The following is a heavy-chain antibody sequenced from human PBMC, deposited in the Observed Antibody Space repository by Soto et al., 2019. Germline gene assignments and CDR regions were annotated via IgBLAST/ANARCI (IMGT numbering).Heavy chain of an antibody. CDR3: ARDRIMLTFGGGSGEWGIDS. V-gene: IGHV4-31*03. D-gene: IGHD3-16*01. CDR1: GDSITSGVHY. J-gene: IGHJ4*02. Sequence: QVQLQESGPGLVKPSQTLSLTCTVSGDSITSGVHYWSWIRQRPGTGLEWIGYIFYSGISYYNPSLRSRVTISVDTAKDQFSLTLSSVIAADTAVYYCARDRIMLTFGGGSGEWGIDSCCQGTLVSVSS. CDR2: IFYSGIS.